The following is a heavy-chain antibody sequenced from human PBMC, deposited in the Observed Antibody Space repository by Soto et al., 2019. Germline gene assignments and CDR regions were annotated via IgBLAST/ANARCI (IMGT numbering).Heavy chain of an antibody. Sequence: GGSLRLSCAASGFTFSSYAMSWVRQAPGKGLEWVSAISGSGGSTYYADSVKGRFTVSRDNSKNTLYLQINSLRAEDTAVYYRAKEDDFWSGYYYYWGQGTLVTVSS. CDR1: GFTFSSYA. V-gene: IGHV3-23*01. CDR3: AKEDDFWSGYYYY. CDR2: ISGSGGST. D-gene: IGHD3-3*01. J-gene: IGHJ4*02.